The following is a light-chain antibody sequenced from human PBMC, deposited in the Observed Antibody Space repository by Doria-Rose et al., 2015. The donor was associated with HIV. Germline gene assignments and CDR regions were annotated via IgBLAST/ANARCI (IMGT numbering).Light chain of an antibody. J-gene: IGKJ1*01. CDR2: GAS. V-gene: IGKV3-20*01. Sequence: EIVLTQSLGTLSLSPGERATLSCRASQSVSANYLAWYQQRPGQSPRLLIYGASSRATDIPDRSSGSGSGTDFTLTISRLEPEDFAVYYCHQYASSRTFGQGTKVEIK. CDR1: QSVSANY. CDR3: HQYASSRT.